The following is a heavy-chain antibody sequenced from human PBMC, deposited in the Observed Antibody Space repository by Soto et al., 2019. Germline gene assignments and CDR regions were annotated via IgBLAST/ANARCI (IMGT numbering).Heavy chain of an antibody. J-gene: IGHJ4*02. V-gene: IGHV3-23*01. CDR3: AKERATPTSFDY. Sequence: PGGSLRRSCAASGFIFSRDCMSWVRQAPGKGLEWVSLVTDNGRSTYYADSVKGRFTISRDDTKNTLFLQMNSLRAEDTAVYYCAKERATPTSFDYWGQGAVVTVSS. CDR1: GFIFSRDC. CDR2: VTDNGRST. D-gene: IGHD2-15*01.